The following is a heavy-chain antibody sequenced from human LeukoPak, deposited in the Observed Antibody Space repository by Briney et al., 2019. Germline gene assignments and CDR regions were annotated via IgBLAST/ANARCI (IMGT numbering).Heavy chain of an antibody. CDR1: GGSISSSNW. D-gene: IGHD3-10*01. J-gene: IGHJ4*02. Sequence: SGTLSLTCAVSGGSISSSNWWSWVRQPPGKGLEWIGEIYHSGSTNYNPSLKSRVTISVDKSKNQFSLKLSSVTAADTAVYYRARITMVRGVTYYFDYWGQGTLVTVSS. V-gene: IGHV4-4*02. CDR2: IYHSGST. CDR3: ARITMVRGVTYYFDY.